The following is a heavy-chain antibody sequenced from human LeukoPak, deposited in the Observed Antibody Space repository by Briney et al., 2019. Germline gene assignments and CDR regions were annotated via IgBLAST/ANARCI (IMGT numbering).Heavy chain of an antibody. Sequence: PGRSLRLSCAASGFTFSSYGMHWVRQAPGKGLEWVAVIWYDGSNKYYADSVKGRFTISRDNSKNTLYLQMNSLRAEDTAVYYCAKDVQPYCSGGSCELGYWGQGTLVTVSS. V-gene: IGHV3-33*06. CDR3: AKDVQPYCSGGSCELGY. D-gene: IGHD2-15*01. J-gene: IGHJ4*02. CDR2: IWYDGSNK. CDR1: GFTFSSYG.